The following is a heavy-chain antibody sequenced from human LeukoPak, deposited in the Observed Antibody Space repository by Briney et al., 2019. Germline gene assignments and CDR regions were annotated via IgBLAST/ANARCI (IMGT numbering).Heavy chain of an antibody. CDR3: ARDQQPQSKNAFDI. CDR2: ISSSSSYI. CDR1: GFTFSSYS. V-gene: IGHV3-21*01. Sequence: GGSLRLSCAASGFTFSSYSMNWVRQAPGKGLEWVSSISSSSSYIYYADSVKGRFTISRDNAKNSLYLQMNSPRAEDTAVYYCARDQQPQSKNAFDIWGQGTMVTVSS. J-gene: IGHJ3*02. D-gene: IGHD6-13*01.